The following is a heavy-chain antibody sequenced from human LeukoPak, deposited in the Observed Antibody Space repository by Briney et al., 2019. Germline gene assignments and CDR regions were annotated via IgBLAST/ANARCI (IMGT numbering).Heavy chain of an antibody. CDR2: ISGSGGIT. D-gene: IGHD6-19*01. Sequence: GGSLRLSCAASGFTISSYAMSWVRQAPGKGLEWVSAISGSGGITSYADSVKGRFTISRDNSKNTLYLQMNSLRAEDTAVYYCARTQYSSGWYNWFDPWGQGTLVTVSS. CDR3: ARTQYSSGWYNWFDP. J-gene: IGHJ5*02. CDR1: GFTISSYA. V-gene: IGHV3-23*01.